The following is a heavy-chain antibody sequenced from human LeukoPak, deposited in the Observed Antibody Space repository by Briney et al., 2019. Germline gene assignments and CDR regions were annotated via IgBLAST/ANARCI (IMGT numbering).Heavy chain of an antibody. J-gene: IGHJ4*02. CDR3: ASIDSSGYLYYFDY. CDR1: GGSISSSNW. Sequence: SETLSLTCAVSGGSISSSNWWSWVRQPPGKGLEWIGEIYHSGSTNYNPSLKSRVTISVDTSKNQFSLKLSSVTAADTAVYYCASIDSSGYLYYFDYWGQGTLVTVSS. V-gene: IGHV4-4*02. D-gene: IGHD3-22*01. CDR2: IYHSGST.